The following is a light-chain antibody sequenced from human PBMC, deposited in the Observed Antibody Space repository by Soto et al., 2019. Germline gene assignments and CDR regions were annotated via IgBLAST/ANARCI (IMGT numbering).Light chain of an antibody. CDR1: QSVSTY. J-gene: IGKJ2*01. V-gene: IGKV3-11*01. CDR2: DAF. Sequence: EIVLTQSPATLSLSPGERATLPCRASQSVSTYLAWYQQKPGQAPRLLIYDAFNRATGVPARFSGSGSGTHFTLTISSLEPEDFAVYYCQQRSNGFTFGQGTKLELK. CDR3: QQRSNGFT.